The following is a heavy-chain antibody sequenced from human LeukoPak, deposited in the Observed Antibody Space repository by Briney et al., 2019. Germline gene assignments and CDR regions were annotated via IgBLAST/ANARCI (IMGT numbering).Heavy chain of an antibody. V-gene: IGHV4-4*09. Sequence: PSETLSLTYTVSGGSISSYYWSWIRQPPGKGLEWIGYIYTSGSTNYNPSLKSRVTISVDTSKIQFSLKLSSVTAADTAVYYCASLMRLGWWFDPWGQGTLVTVSS. J-gene: IGHJ5*02. CDR2: IYTSGST. D-gene: IGHD7-27*01. CDR1: GGSISSYY. CDR3: ASLMRLGWWFDP.